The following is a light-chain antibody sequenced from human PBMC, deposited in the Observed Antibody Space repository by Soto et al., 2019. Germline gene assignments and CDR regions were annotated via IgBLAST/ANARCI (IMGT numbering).Light chain of an antibody. CDR2: EVS. Sequence: QSALTQPASVSGSPGQSITISCTGTSSDVGRYNYVSWYQQHPGKAPKLMIYEVSNRPSGVSNRFSASKSGNTASLTISGLQAEDEADYYCTSYTSSTTWVFGGGTKLIVL. CDR3: TSYTSSTTWV. J-gene: IGLJ3*02. V-gene: IGLV2-14*01. CDR1: SSDVGRYNY.